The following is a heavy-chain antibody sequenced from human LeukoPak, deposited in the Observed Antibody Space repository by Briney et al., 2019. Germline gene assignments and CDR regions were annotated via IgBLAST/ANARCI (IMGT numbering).Heavy chain of an antibody. CDR1: GYSINNGYF. CDR2: IYHSGNT. D-gene: IGHD3-3*01. CDR3: ARGYYDFWSGYYTPNWFDS. J-gene: IGHJ5*01. Sequence: SETLSLTCAVSGYSINNGYFWGWIRQPPGKGLEWIGNIYHSGNTYYNPSLKSRVTISVDTSKNQFSLKLSSVTAADTAVYYCARGYYDFWSGYYTPNWFDSWGQGTLVTVSS. V-gene: IGHV4-38-2*01.